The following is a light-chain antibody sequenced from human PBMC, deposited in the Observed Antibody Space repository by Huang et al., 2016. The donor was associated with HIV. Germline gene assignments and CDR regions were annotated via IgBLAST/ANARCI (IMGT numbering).Light chain of an antibody. Sequence: EIQATQSPSSLSASVGDRVTITCRASQPSNTYLNWYQQKPGKAPKRLIYDSSTLQSGVPSRFSGSGSGTDVTLTISSLQPEDFATYYCQQSYSMPITFGLGTRLEI. CDR3: QQSYSMPIT. J-gene: IGKJ5*01. CDR1: QPSNTY. V-gene: IGKV1-39*01. CDR2: DSS.